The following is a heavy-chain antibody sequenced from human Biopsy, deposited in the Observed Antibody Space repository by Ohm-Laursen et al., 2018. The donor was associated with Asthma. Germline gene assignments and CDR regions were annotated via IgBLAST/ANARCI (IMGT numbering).Heavy chain of an antibody. CDR2: INGKSNSI. V-gene: IGHV3-11*01. CDR1: GFNFTTYA. D-gene: IGHD6-19*01. Sequence: SLRLSCAASGFNFTTYAIAWIRQAPGKGLEWISYINGKSNSIEYVDSVKGRFTISRDNAKNSLYLQMNSLRAEDTAVYYCARDSYSSGLYDDFESWGQGTLVTVSS. J-gene: IGHJ4*02. CDR3: ARDSYSSGLYDDFES.